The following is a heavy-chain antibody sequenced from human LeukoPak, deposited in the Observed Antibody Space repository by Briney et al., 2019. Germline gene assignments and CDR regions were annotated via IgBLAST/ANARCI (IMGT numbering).Heavy chain of an antibody. V-gene: IGHV4-59*01. D-gene: IGHD3-22*01. CDR1: GGSISTFY. CDR2: IYYSGST. Sequence: PSETLSLTCTASGGSISTFYWSWIRQPPGKGLEWIGYIYYSGSTNYNPSLKSRVTISVDTSKNQFSLKLSSVTAADTAVYYCARTPYYGSTGGQFDYWGQETLVTVSS. CDR3: ARTPYYGSTGGQFDY. J-gene: IGHJ4*02.